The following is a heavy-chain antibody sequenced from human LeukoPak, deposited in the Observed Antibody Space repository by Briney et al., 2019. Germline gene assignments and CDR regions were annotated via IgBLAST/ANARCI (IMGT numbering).Heavy chain of an antibody. CDR1: GFTFSSYG. J-gene: IGHJ6*04. Sequence: GGSLRLSCAASGFTFSSYGMHWVRQAPGKGLEWVAFIRYDGSNKYYADSVKGRFTISRDNSKNTLYLQMNSLRAEDTAVYYCAKDRKDYYDSSGLPGVWGKGTTVTVSS. CDR3: AKDRKDYYDSSGLPGV. CDR2: IRYDGSNK. V-gene: IGHV3-30*02. D-gene: IGHD3-22*01.